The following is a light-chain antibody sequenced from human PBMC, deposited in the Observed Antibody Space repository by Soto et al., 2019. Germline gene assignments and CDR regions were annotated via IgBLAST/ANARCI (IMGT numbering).Light chain of an antibody. CDR3: SSYTTNSTHVV. V-gene: IGLV2-14*01. J-gene: IGLJ2*01. CDR1: SSDVGSYNY. CDR2: DVS. Sequence: HSALTQPASVSGSPGQSITISCTGTSSDVGSYNYVSWYQQYPGKAPKLMIYDVSNRPSGVSYRFSGSKSGNTASLTISGLQAEDEADYYCSSYTTNSTHVVFGGGTKLTVL.